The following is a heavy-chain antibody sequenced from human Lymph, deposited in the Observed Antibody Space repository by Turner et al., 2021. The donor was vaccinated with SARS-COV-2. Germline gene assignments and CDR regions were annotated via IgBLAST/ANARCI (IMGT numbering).Heavy chain of an antibody. Sequence: QIRLVQAGAGVKKPGSSVKVACKASGGTFSSYAISWVRQAPGQGLEWMGGIIPMLDIANYAQKFQGRVTITADKTTGTAYMALSSLRSEDTAVYYWASDVTGPLGYWGQGTLVTVSS. CDR2: IIPMLDIA. J-gene: IGHJ4*02. CDR1: GGTFSSYA. CDR3: ASDVTGPLGY. V-gene: IGHV1-69*10. D-gene: IGHD1-20*01.